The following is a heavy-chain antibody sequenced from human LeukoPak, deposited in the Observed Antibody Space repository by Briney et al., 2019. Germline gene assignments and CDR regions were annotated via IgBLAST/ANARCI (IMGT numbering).Heavy chain of an antibody. CDR2: INHSGST. CDR3: ARVARIYYGSGSHSNNWFDP. Sequence: SETLSLTCAVYGGSFSGYYWSWIRQPPGKGLEWIGEINHSGSTNYNPSLKSRVTISVDTSKNQFSLKLSSVTAADTAVYYCARVARIYYGSGSHSNNWFDPWGQGTLVTVSS. CDR1: GGSFSGYY. J-gene: IGHJ5*02. D-gene: IGHD3-10*01. V-gene: IGHV4-34*01.